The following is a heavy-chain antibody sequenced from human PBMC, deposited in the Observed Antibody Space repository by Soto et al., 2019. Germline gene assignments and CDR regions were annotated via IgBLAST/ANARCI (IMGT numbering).Heavy chain of an antibody. V-gene: IGHV3-23*01. CDR1: GFTFSSSA. CDR3: AKCTVDTIVTSGWCNWRDP. CDR2: IRGTNGNT. J-gene: IGHJ5*02. D-gene: IGHD6-19*01. Sequence: EVQVLESGGGLVQPGGSLRLSCAASGFTFSSSAMSWVRQAPGKGLEWVSAIRGTNGNTHYAESVKSRLTISRGNSKNRLYLQMNFLRAEDTAVYYCAKCTVDTIVTSGWCNWRDPWGQGTLVIVSS.